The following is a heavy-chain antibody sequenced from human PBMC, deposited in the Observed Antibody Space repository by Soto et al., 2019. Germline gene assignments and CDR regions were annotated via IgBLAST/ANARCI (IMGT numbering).Heavy chain of an antibody. CDR1: GYSISSGYH. J-gene: IGHJ4*02. CDR2: IYHSGTS. CDR3: AREAYDRADY. Sequence: SETLSLTCDVSGYSISSGYHWGWNRQPPGKGLEWIGSIYHSGTSYYNPSLMSRVSISVDTSTNQFSLKVTSVTAADTAVYYCAREAYDRADYWSQGTQVTVSS. V-gene: IGHV4-38-2*02. D-gene: IGHD3-10*02.